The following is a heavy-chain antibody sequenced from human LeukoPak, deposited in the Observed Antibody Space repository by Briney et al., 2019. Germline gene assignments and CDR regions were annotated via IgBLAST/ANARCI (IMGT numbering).Heavy chain of an antibody. CDR3: ARAEVVSYYYDSSGYYHH. D-gene: IGHD3-22*01. J-gene: IGHJ5*02. Sequence: PGGSLRLSCAASGFSFSSYAMSWVRQAPGKGLEWVSYISSSSTYINYADSVKGRFTISRDNAKNSLYLQMNSLRAEDTAVYYCARAEVVSYYYDSSGYYHHWGQGTLVTVSS. CDR1: GFSFSSYA. CDR2: ISSSSTYI. V-gene: IGHV3-21*05.